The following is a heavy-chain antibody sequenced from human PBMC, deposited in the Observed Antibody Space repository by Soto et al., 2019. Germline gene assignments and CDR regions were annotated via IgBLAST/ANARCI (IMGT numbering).Heavy chain of an antibody. CDR2: ISAYNGNT. Sequence: ASVKVSCKASGYTFTSYGISWVRQAPGQGLEWMGWISAYNGNTNYAQKLQGRVTMTTGTSTSTAYMELRSLRSDDTAVYYCARGRSSWSYYYYYGMDVWGQGTTVTVSS. V-gene: IGHV1-18*01. J-gene: IGHJ6*02. D-gene: IGHD6-13*01. CDR3: ARGRSSWSYYYYYGMDV. CDR1: GYTFTSYG.